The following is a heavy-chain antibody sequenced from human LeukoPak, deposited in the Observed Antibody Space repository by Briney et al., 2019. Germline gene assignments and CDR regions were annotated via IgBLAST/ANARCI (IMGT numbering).Heavy chain of an antibody. D-gene: IGHD5-12*01. CDR3: ARGRGYSGYDESPFDY. CDR1: GFMFSDYY. V-gene: IGHV3-11*05. J-gene: IGHJ4*02. Sequence: GGSLRLSCAASGFMFSDYYMSWIRQAPGKGLEWLSYISSSSSNTNYADSVKGRFTISRDNTKSSLYLQMNSLRAEDTAVYYRARGRGYSGYDESPFDYWGQGTLVTVSS. CDR2: ISSSSSNT.